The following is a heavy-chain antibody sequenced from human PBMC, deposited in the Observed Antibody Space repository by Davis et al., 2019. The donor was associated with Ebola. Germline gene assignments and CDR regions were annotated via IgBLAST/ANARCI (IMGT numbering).Heavy chain of an antibody. CDR3: ARHPRISAAGTRFDY. V-gene: IGHV4-59*08. Sequence: MPGGSLRLSCTVSGASTSSYCWSWIRQRPGEGLEWIGCSYYSGSADYNPSLRSRVHISVGTSNNQSSLKLSSVTAADTAVYYCARHPRISAAGTRFDYWGQGILVTVSS. J-gene: IGHJ4*02. CDR2: SYYSGSA. D-gene: IGHD6-13*01. CDR1: GASTSSYC.